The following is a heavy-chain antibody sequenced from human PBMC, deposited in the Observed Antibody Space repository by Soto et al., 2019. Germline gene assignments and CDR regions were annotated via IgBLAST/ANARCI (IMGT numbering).Heavy chain of an antibody. V-gene: IGHV1-3*01. J-gene: IGHJ4*02. Sequence: XVKVSCRASGYTFTSYGISGVRQAPGQRLEWMGWINAGTGNTKTSQKFQGRVTFTRDTSASTAYMELSSLRSEETAVYYCARDSTTMVRGIEYYFDYWGQGTLVTVSS. D-gene: IGHD3-10*01. CDR1: GYTFTSYG. CDR3: ARDSTTMVRGIEYYFDY. CDR2: INAGTGNT.